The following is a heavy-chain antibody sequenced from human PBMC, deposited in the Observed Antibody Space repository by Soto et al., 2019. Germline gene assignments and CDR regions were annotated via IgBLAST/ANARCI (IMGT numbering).Heavy chain of an antibody. CDR2: ISPNSGNT. Sequence: GASVKVSCKASGYTFTSYGISWVRQAPGQGLEWMGWISPNSGNTNYAQKLQGWVTMTTDTSTSTAYMELSRLRSDDTAVYYCAREKYYYYYGMDVWGQGTTVTVSS. CDR1: GYTFTSYG. CDR3: AREKYYYYYGMDV. V-gene: IGHV1-18*01. J-gene: IGHJ6*02.